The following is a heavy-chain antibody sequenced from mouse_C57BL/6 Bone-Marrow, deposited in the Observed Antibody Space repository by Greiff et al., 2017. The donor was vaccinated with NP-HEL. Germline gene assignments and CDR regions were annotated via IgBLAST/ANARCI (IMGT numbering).Heavy chain of an antibody. CDR1: GYTFTSYW. J-gene: IGHJ2*01. CDR2: IDPSDSET. V-gene: IGHV1-52*01. D-gene: IGHD2-5*01. CDR3: AREGRSNPYFDY. Sequence: QVQLQQPGAELVRPGSSVKLSCKASGYTFTSYWMHWVKQRPIQGLEWIGNIDPSDSETHYNQKFKDKATLTVDKSSSTAYMQLSSLTSEDSAVYYCAREGRSNPYFDYWGQGTTLTVSS.